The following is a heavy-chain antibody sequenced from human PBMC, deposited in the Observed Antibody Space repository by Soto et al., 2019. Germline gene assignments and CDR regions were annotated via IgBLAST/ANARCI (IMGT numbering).Heavy chain of an antibody. CDR2: IHGEGAGS. J-gene: IGHJ5*02. CDR1: GFTFRNYA. V-gene: IGHV3-23*01. CDR3: VTDGVARNWSWDWFDP. Sequence: EVELLESGGGLVQPGGSVRLSCAASGFTFRNYAMSWVRQAPGKGLEWVSSIHGEGAGSFYTDAVKGRFTVSRDDSKETLYLQRSRLRIGDAAVYYCVTDGVARNWSWDWFDPWGQGTLVTV. D-gene: IGHD6-19*01.